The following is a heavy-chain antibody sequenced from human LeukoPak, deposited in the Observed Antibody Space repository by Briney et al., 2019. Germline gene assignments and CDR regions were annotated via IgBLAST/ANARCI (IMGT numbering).Heavy chain of an antibody. CDR3: ALDCSSTSCSGQNWFDP. CDR1: GGSISSYY. Sequence: PSETLSLTCTVSGGSISSYYWSWIRQPPGKGLEWIGYIYYSGSTNYSPSLKSRVTISVDTSKNQFSLKLSSVTAADTAVYYCALDCSSTSCSGQNWFDPWGQGTLVTVSS. J-gene: IGHJ5*02. CDR2: IYYSGST. D-gene: IGHD2-2*01. V-gene: IGHV4-59*12.